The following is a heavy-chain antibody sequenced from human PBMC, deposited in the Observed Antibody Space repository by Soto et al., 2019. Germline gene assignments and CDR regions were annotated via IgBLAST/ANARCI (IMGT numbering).Heavy chain of an antibody. V-gene: IGHV1-69*06. J-gene: IGHJ5*01. Sequence: QVQLVQSGAEVKKPGSSVKVSCKASGGTFSSYAITCVRQAPGQGLDWMGEIIPIFGATNFAQKFQGRVTITADKSTTTAYMELSSLTSEDTAVYYCARMGGSFLDSWGQGTLVTVS. CDR2: IIPIFGAT. D-gene: IGHD1-26*01. CDR3: ARMGGSFLDS. CDR1: GGTFSSYA.